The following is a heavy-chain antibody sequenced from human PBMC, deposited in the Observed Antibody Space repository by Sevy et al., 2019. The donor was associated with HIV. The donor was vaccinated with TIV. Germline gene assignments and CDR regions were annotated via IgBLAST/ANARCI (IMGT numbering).Heavy chain of an antibody. CDR1: GVSISTHS. D-gene: IGHD2-8*01. Sequence: SETLSLTCTVSGVSISTHSWSWIRQPPGKGLEYIGYIYYNGNANYNPSFQSRVPIPGDTSMNQLSLKQTTVTAADTAVYYCARGMDNFYGMDVWGQGTTVTVSS. CDR2: IYYNGNA. J-gene: IGHJ6*02. V-gene: IGHV4-59*11. CDR3: ARGMDNFYGMDV.